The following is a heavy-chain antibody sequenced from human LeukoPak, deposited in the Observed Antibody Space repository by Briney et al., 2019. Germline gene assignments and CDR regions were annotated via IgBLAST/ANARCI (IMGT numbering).Heavy chain of an antibody. V-gene: IGHV3-23*01. Sequence: GGSLRLSCATSGFTFSNYAMSWVRQAPGKGLEWVSIISDSAVGTYYTDSVKGRFTISRDNSKNTLYLQMNSLRAEDTAVYYCAKGGSGWYGLWLDYWGQGTLVTVSS. CDR1: GFTFSNYA. D-gene: IGHD6-19*01. CDR2: ISDSAVGT. CDR3: AKGGSGWYGLWLDY. J-gene: IGHJ4*02.